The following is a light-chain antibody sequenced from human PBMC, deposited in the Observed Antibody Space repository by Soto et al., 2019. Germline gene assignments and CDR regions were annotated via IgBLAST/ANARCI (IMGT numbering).Light chain of an antibody. Sequence: DIQVTQSPSSLSASVGDRVTITCRASQSISQYVNWYQQRPGRAPKFLIYGASSLQSGVPLRFSGSGSGTDFTRTISSLQPEDFATYYCQQTYSTPRTFGPGTKVEIK. J-gene: IGKJ2*01. CDR1: QSISQY. V-gene: IGKV1-39*01. CDR3: QQTYSTPRT. CDR2: GAS.